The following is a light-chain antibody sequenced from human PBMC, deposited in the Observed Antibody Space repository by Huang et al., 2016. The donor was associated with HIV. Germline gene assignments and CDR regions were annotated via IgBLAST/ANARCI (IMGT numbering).Light chain of an antibody. CDR3: LQDYNYPYT. Sequence: AIQMTQSPSSLSASVGDRVTITCRASQGIRNDLGWYQQKPGKAPNLLIYAASSLQSGVPSRCSGSGSGTDFTLTISSLQPEDFATYYCLQDYNYPYTFGQGTKLEIK. CDR2: AAS. J-gene: IGKJ2*01. CDR1: QGIRND. V-gene: IGKV1-6*01.